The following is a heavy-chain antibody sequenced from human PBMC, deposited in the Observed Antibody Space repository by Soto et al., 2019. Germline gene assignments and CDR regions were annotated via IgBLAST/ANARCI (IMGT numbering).Heavy chain of an antibody. J-gene: IGHJ6*02. CDR2: ISTYNGNT. V-gene: IGHV1-18*04. D-gene: IGHD6-19*01. Sequence: QVQLVQSGAEVKKPGASLKVSCQAPGYTFTEFGITWVRQAPGQGLAWVGWISTYNGNTNYAQNLQGRVTMTTDTSTNTAYMELRSLRSDDTAVYYCARYGYSSGWYLGTGMDVWGQGTPVTVSS. CDR1: GYTFTEFG. CDR3: ARYGYSSGWYLGTGMDV.